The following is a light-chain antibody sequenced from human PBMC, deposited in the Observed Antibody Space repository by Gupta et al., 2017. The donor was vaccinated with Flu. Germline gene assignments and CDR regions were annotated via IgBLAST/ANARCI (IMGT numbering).Light chain of an antibody. CDR2: ETS. CDR1: QSISTY. CDR3: QQRSSWPRA. V-gene: IGKV3-11*01. J-gene: IGKJ1*01. Sequence: EIVLTQSPATLSLSPGERATLSCRASQSISTYLAWYQQKAGQAPRLLIYETSKRATGIPARFSGSGSGTDFTLTISSLEPEDFAVYYCQQRSSWPRAFGQGTKVEFK.